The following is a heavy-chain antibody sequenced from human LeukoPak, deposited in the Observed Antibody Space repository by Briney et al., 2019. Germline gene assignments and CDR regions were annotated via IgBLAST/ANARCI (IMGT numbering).Heavy chain of an antibody. CDR3: TRASRGYSYGFAEY. Sequence: PSETLSLTCTVSGGSISSYYWSWIRQPPGKGLEWFGYMYFGGSSNYNPSLKSRVTISIDTSTNQLSLNLNSVTAADTAVYYCTRASRGYSYGFAEYWGQGTLVTVSS. V-gene: IGHV4-59*01. J-gene: IGHJ4*02. CDR1: GGSISSYY. D-gene: IGHD5-18*01. CDR2: MYFGGSS.